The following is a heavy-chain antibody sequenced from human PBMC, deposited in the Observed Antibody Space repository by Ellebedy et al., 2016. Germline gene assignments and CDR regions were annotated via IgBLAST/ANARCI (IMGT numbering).Heavy chain of an antibody. CDR2: ISSAGSP. J-gene: IGHJ4*02. D-gene: IGHD6-19*01. CDR1: GIIVSNSY. Sequence: GESLKISCAGSGIIVSNSYMGWVRQAPGKGLEWVSTISSAGSPNYADSVRGRFTTSRDSSKDTLYLEMDSLRADDTAIYYCAKCRHSTGCLIDSWGQGTLVTVSS. CDR3: AKCRHSTGCLIDS. V-gene: IGHV3-53*01.